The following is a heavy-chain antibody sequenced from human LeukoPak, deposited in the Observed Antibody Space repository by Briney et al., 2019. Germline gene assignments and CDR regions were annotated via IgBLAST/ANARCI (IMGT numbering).Heavy chain of an antibody. CDR1: GFTFSSYS. CDR2: ISSSSSYI. CDR3: ARGGGSGWYLDY. V-gene: IGHV3-21*01. D-gene: IGHD6-19*01. Sequence: GGSLRLSCAASGFTFSSYSMNWVRQAPGKGLGWVSSISSSSSYIYYADSVKGRFTISRDNAKNSLYLQMNSLRAEDTAVYYCARGGGSGWYLDYWGQGTLVTVSS. J-gene: IGHJ4*02.